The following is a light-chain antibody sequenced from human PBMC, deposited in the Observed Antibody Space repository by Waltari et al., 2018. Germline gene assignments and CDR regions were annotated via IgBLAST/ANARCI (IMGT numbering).Light chain of an antibody. V-gene: IGKV4-1*01. CDR3: QQYYSTPLT. J-gene: IGKJ5*01. CDR1: QSVLSSSTNKNY. Sequence: DFVMTQSPASLAVSLGERATIHCKSRQSVLSSSTNKNYLTWYQQKPGQPPKLLIYWASTRESGVPDRFSGSGSGTDFTLTISSLQAEDVAVYYCQQYYSTPLTFGQGTRLEI. CDR2: WAS.